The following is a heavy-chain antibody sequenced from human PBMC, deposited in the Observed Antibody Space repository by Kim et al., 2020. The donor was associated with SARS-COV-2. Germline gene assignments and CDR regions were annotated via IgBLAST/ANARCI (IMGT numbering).Heavy chain of an antibody. V-gene: IGHV1-3*01. CDR3: ARDLPITIFGVVIGYGMDV. D-gene: IGHD3-3*01. Sequence: GRVTITRDTSASTAYMELSSLRSEDTAVYYCARDLPITIFGVVIGYGMDVWGQGTTVTVSS. J-gene: IGHJ6*02.